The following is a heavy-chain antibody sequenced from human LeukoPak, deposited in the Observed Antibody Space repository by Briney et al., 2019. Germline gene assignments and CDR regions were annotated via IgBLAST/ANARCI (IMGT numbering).Heavy chain of an antibody. D-gene: IGHD2-2*01. J-gene: IGHJ4*02. V-gene: IGHV3-48*01. CDR2: ISSSSSTI. CDR3: ARDTGSTSSYGSDY. Sequence: GGSLRLSCAASGVTFSSYSMNWVRQAPGKGLEWVSYISSSSSTIYYADSVKGRFTISRDNAKNSLYLQMNSLRAEDTAVYYCARDTGSTSSYGSDYWGQGTLVTVSS. CDR1: GVTFSSYS.